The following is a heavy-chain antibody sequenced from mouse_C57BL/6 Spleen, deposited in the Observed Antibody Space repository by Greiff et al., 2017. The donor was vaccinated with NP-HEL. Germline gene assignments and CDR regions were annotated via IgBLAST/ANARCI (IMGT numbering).Heavy chain of an antibody. CDR3: ARYDYEDFDY. CDR2: IYPGDGDT. V-gene: IGHV1-82*01. CDR1: GYAFSSSW. D-gene: IGHD2-4*01. Sequence: QVQLKESGPELVKPGASVKISCKASGYAFSSSWMNWVKQRPGKGLEWIGRIYPGDGDTNYNGKFKGKATLTADKSSSTAYMQLSSLTSEDSAVYFCARYDYEDFDYWGQGTTLTVSS. J-gene: IGHJ2*01.